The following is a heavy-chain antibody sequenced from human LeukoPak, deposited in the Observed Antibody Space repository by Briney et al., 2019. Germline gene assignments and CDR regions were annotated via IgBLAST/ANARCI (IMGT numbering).Heavy chain of an antibody. Sequence: SETLSLTCAVSGGSISSSNWWSRVRQPPGKGLEWIGEIYHSGSTNYNPSLKSRVTISVDTSKNQFSLKLSSVTAADTAVYYCARDRGYNWNYNNDAFDIWGQGTMVTVSS. CDR3: ARDRGYNWNYNNDAFDI. J-gene: IGHJ3*02. V-gene: IGHV4-4*02. D-gene: IGHD1-7*01. CDR1: GGSISSSNW. CDR2: IYHSGST.